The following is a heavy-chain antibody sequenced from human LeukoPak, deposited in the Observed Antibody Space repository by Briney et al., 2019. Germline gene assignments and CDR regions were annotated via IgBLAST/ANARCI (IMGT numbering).Heavy chain of an antibody. CDR1: GFTFSSYW. V-gene: IGHV3-7*01. CDR2: IKQDGSER. J-gene: IGHJ4*02. D-gene: IGHD4-17*01. CDR3: ARVGDVYYFDY. Sequence: PGGSLRLSCAASGFTFSSYWMSWVRQAPGKGLEWVANIKQDGSERYYVDSVKGRFTISRDNAKNSLYLQMNSLRAEDTAVYYCARVGDVYYFDYWGQGTLVTVSS.